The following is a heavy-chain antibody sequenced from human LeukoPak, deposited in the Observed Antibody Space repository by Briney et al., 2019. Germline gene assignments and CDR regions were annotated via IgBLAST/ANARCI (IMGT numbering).Heavy chain of an antibody. V-gene: IGHV4-61*01. D-gene: IGHD2-2*01. CDR1: GCSVSSGSYY. CDR3: ASGGGVVVPAAFYYYGMDV. Sequence: SETLSLTCTVSGCSVSSGSYYWSWIRQPPGKGLEWIGYIYYSRSTNYNPSLKSLVTISVDTSKNQFSLKLSSVTAADTAVYYCASGGGVVVPAAFYYYGMDVWGKGTTVTVSS. J-gene: IGHJ6*04. CDR2: IYYSRST.